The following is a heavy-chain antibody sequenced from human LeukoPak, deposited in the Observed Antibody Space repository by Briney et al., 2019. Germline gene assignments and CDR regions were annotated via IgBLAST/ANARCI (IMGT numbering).Heavy chain of an antibody. J-gene: IGHJ4*02. CDR1: GFTFSTYA. V-gene: IGHV3-23*01. CDR3: AREPPAMVAEFDY. CDR2: ISGSGGST. D-gene: IGHD5-18*01. Sequence: PGGSLRLSCAASGFTFSTYAMTWVRQAPGKGLEWVSGISGSGGSTYYADSVKGRFTISRDTSKNTLCLQMNSLRAEDTAVYYCAREPPAMVAEFDYWGQGSLVTVSS.